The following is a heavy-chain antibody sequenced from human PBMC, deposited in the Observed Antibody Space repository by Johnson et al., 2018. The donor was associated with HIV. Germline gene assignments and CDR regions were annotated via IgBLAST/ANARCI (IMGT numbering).Heavy chain of an antibody. D-gene: IGHD6-6*01. V-gene: IGHV3-30*18. Sequence: QVQLVESGGGVVQPGRSLRLSCAASGFTFSSYGMHWVRQAPGKGLEWVAVISYDGSKKYYGDSVKGRFTISRDNSKKTLYLEMNSLRVEDTAVYYWAKGIAAPHDAFDIWGQGTMVTVSS. CDR2: ISYDGSKK. CDR1: GFTFSSYG. J-gene: IGHJ3*02. CDR3: AKGIAAPHDAFDI.